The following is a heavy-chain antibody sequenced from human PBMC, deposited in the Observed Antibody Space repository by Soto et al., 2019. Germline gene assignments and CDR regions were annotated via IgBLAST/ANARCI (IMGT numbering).Heavy chain of an antibody. CDR1: GGSISSGGYY. V-gene: IGHV4-31*03. CDR3: ARGRGITGTEFDP. D-gene: IGHD1-20*01. CDR2: IYYSGST. J-gene: IGHJ5*02. Sequence: SETLSLTCTVSGGSISSGGYYWSWIRQHPGKGLEWIGYIYYSGSTYYNPSLKSRVTISVDTSKNQFSLKLSSVTAADTAVYYCARGRGITGTEFDPCGQGTLVTVSS.